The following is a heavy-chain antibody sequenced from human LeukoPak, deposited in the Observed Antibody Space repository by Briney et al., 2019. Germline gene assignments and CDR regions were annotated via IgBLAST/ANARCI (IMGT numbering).Heavy chain of an antibody. Sequence: GGSLRLTCAASGFSFSNAWMTWVRQPPGKGLEWVGRVRNKPNGYTTDYGTSVKGRFTISRDDSKNSLYLQMNSLTGEDTSVYYCTRVRHGDYFDYWGQGALVSVSS. V-gene: IGHV3-72*01. D-gene: IGHD4-17*01. CDR3: TRVRHGDYFDY. CDR2: VRNKPNGYTT. J-gene: IGHJ4*02. CDR1: GFSFSNAW.